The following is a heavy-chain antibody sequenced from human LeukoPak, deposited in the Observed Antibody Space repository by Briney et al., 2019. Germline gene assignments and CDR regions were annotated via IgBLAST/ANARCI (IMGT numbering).Heavy chain of an antibody. V-gene: IGHV3-23*01. J-gene: IGHJ4*02. CDR3: ARGRNDFWSPLDH. D-gene: IGHD3-3*01. CDR2: ISGSGSHA. Sequence: GGSLRLSCAASGFSFGSYAMGWTRQAPGQGLEWVSAISGSGSHANYADSVKGRFTISRDNSKNTLYLQMNSLRAEDTAVYYCARGRNDFWSPLDHWGQGTLVTVSS. CDR1: GFSFGSYA.